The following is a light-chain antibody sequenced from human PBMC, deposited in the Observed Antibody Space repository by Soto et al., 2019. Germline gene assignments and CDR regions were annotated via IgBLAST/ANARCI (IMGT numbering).Light chain of an antibody. CDR1: QSISSY. V-gene: IGKV1-39*01. CDR2: AAS. J-gene: IGKJ1*01. Sequence: DIQVTQSPSSLSASVGDRVTITCRASQSISSYLHWYQQKPGKAPKLLIYAASSLQSGVPSRFSGSGSGTDFSLTISSLQPEDFASYYCQESYSTPWAFGQGTKVEI. CDR3: QESYSTPWA.